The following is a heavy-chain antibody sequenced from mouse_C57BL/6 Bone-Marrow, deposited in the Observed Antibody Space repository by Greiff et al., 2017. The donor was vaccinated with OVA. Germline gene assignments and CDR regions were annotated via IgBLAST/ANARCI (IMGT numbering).Heavy chain of an antibody. CDR2: ISYDGSN. V-gene: IGHV3-6*01. CDR3: AREGHYGFRRFAY. D-gene: IGHD2-2*01. CDR1: GYSITSGYY. Sequence: EVQLVESGPGLVKPSQSLSLTCSVTGYSITSGYYWNWIRQFPGNKLEWMGYISYDGSNNYNPSLKNRISITRDTSKNQFFLKLNSVTTEDTATYYCAREGHYGFRRFAYWGQGTLVTVSA. J-gene: IGHJ3*01.